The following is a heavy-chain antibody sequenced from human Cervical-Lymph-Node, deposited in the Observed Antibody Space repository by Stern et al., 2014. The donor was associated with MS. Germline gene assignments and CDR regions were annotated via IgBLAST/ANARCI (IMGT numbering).Heavy chain of an antibody. V-gene: IGHV3-11*01. CDR3: AREKDFWSGPDY. J-gene: IGHJ4*02. Sequence: YYADSVKGRFTISRDNARNSLDLQMNRLRAEDTAVYYCAREKDFWSGPDYWGQGTLVTVSS. D-gene: IGHD3-3*01.